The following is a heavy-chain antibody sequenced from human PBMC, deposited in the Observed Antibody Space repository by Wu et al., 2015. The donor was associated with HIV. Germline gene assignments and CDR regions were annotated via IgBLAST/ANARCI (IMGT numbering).Heavy chain of an antibody. CDR3: ARGGVTTRPYYYYGMDV. CDR2: IIPIFGTA. CDR1: GGTFSSYA. D-gene: IGHD4-17*01. Sequence: QVQLVQSGAEVKKPGSSVKVSCKASGGTFSSYAISWVRQAPGQGLEWMGRIIPIFGTANYAQKFQGRVTITADESTSTAYMELSGLRSEDTAVYYCARGGVTTRPYYYYGMDVWGQGTTVTVSS. V-gene: IGHV1-69*13. J-gene: IGHJ6*02.